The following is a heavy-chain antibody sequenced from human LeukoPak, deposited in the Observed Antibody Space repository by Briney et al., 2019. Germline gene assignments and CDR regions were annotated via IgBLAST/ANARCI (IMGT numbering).Heavy chain of an antibody. J-gene: IGHJ6*02. CDR2: INHSGST. CDR1: GGSFSGYY. V-gene: IGHV4-34*01. Sequence: SETLSLTCAVYGGSFSGYYWSLIRQPPGKGLEWIGEINHSGSTNYNPSLKSRVTISVDTSKNQFSLKLSSVTAADTAVYYCASFLYGMDVWGQGTTVTVSS. CDR3: ASFLYGMDV. D-gene: IGHD2/OR15-2a*01.